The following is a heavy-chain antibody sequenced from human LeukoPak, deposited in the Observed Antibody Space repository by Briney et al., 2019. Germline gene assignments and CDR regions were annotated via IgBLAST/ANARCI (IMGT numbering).Heavy chain of an antibody. CDR2: IYYSGST. J-gene: IGHJ4*02. CDR1: SGSISSGGYY. V-gene: IGHV4-31*03. Sequence: SQTLSLTCTVSSGSISSGGYYWSWIRQYPGKGLEWIGYIYYSGSTYYNPSLKSRVTMSVDSSKNQFSLKLSSVTAADTAVYYCARGAPYYFDYWGQGTLVTVSS. CDR3: ARGAPYYFDY.